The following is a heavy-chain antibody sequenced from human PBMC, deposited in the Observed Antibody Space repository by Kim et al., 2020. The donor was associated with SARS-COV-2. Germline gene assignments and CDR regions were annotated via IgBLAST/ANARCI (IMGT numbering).Heavy chain of an antibody. V-gene: IGHV1-69*13. CDR2: IIPIFGTA. D-gene: IGHD3-22*01. CDR3: ARYSSGGIFYLDY. Sequence: SVKVSCKASGCTFSSYSISWVRQAPGQGLEWMGGIIPIFGTANYAQKFQGRVTITADESTSTAYMELSSLRSEDTAVYYCARYSSGGIFYLDYWGQGTLVTVSS. CDR1: GCTFSSYS. J-gene: IGHJ4*02.